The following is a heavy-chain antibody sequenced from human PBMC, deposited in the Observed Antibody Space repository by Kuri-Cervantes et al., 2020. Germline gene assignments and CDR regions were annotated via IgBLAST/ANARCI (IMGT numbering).Heavy chain of an antibody. D-gene: IGHD3-22*01. CDR1: GGSISSYY. J-gene: IGHJ4*02. V-gene: IGHV4-59*13. CDR3: ASSSGWLLLREGDPFDY. Sequence: SETLSLTCTVSGGSISSYYWSWIRQPPGKGLEWIGYIYYSGSTNYNPSLKSRVTISVDTSKNQFSLKLSSVTAADTAVYYCASSSGWLLLREGDPFDYWGQGTLGTVSS. CDR2: IYYSGST.